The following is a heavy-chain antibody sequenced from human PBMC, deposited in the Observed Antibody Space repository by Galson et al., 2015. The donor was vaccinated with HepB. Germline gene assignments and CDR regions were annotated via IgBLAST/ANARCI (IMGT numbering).Heavy chain of an antibody. J-gene: IGHJ5*02. V-gene: IGHV3-7*01. CDR3: AREAYTVTTSWFDP. D-gene: IGHD4-11*01. Sequence: SLRLSCAASGFTFSSYWMSWVRQAPGKGLEWVANIKQDGSEKYYVDSVKGRFTVSRDNAKNSLYLQMNSLRAEDTAVYYCAREAYTVTTSWFDPWGQGTLVTVSS. CDR1: GFTFSSYW. CDR2: IKQDGSEK.